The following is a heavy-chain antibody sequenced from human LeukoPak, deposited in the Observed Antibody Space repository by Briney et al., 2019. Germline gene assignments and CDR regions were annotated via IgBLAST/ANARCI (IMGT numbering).Heavy chain of an antibody. V-gene: IGHV3-23*01. CDR3: AKSLYGGCDY. CDR1: GFSFSTYA. Sequence: GGSLRLSCAAPGFSFSTYAMSWVRQAPGKGLEWVSGVNGNGGSTSYADSVKGRFTIFRDNSKNTVYLQMNSLRVEDTAVYYCAKSLYGGCDYWGQGTVVTVSS. D-gene: IGHD3-16*02. CDR2: VNGNGGST. J-gene: IGHJ4*02.